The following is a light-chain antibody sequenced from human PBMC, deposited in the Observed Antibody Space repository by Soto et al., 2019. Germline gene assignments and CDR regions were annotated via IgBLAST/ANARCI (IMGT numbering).Light chain of an antibody. V-gene: IGLV2-14*01. CDR3: RSYTSSSIYVV. CDR2: DVS. Sequence: QSALTQPASVSGSPGQSITISCTGTSSDVGGYNYVSWYQQHPGKAPKLMIYDVSNRPSGVSNRFSGSKSGNTASLTISGLQAEDEADYYCRSYTSSSIYVVFGGGTQLTVL. CDR1: SSDVGGYNY. J-gene: IGLJ2*01.